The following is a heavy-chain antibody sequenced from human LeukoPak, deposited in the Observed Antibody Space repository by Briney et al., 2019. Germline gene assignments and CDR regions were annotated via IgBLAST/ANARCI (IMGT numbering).Heavy chain of an antibody. CDR1: GFTFSSYG. CDR2: ISYDGTNK. V-gene: IGHV3-30*03. CDR3: ARGGGLDV. D-gene: IGHD3-16*01. J-gene: IGHJ6*02. Sequence: GGSLRLSCAASGFTFSSYGMHWVRQAPGKGLEWVAVISYDGTNKYYADSVKGRFTISRDNAKNSLYLQMSNLRAEDTAVYFCARGGGLDVWGQGATVTVSS.